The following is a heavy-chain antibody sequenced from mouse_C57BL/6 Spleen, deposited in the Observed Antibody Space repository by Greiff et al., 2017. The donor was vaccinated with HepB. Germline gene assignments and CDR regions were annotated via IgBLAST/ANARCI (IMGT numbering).Heavy chain of an antibody. V-gene: IGHV1-85*01. CDR3: ARRSSYYYGSSWDY. CDR2: IYPRDGST. D-gene: IGHD1-1*01. Sequence: VQLQQSGPELVKPGASVKLSCKASGYTFTSYDINWVKQRPGQGLEWIGWIYPRDGSTKYNEKFKGKATLTVDTSSSTAYMELHSLTSEDSAVYFCARRSSYYYGSSWDYRGQGTTLTVSS. CDR1: GYTFTSYD. J-gene: IGHJ2*01.